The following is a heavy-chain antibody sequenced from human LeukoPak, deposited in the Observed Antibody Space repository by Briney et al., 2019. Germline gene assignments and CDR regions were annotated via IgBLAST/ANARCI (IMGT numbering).Heavy chain of an antibody. CDR1: GYTFTGYY. CDR2: INPNSGGT. V-gene: IGHV1-2*02. J-gene: IGHJ4*02. Sequence: GASVKVSCKASGYTFTGYYMHWVRQAPGQGLEWMGWINPNSGGTNYAQKFQGRVTMTRDTSISTAYMELSRLRSDDTAVYYCARILGSYLRLQVDENFDYWGQGTLVTVSS. D-gene: IGHD3-10*02. CDR3: ARILGSYLRLQVDENFDY.